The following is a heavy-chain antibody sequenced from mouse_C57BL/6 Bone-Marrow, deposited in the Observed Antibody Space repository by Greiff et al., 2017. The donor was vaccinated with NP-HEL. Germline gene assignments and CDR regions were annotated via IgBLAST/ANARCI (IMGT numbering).Heavy chain of an antibody. D-gene: IGHD1-1*01. CDR1: GYTFTSYW. CDR2: IYPGSGST. CDR3: ARSYYYGSSYNWYFGV. J-gene: IGHJ1*03. Sequence: QVQLQQPGAELVKPGASVKMSCKASGYTFTSYWITWVKQRPGQGLEWIGDIYPGSGSTNYNEKFKSKATLTVDTSSSTAYMQLSSLTSEDSAVYYCARSYYYGSSYNWYFGVWGTGTTVTVSS. V-gene: IGHV1-55*01.